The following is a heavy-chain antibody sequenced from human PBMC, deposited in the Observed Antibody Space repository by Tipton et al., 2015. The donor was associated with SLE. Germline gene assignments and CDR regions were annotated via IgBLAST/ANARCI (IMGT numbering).Heavy chain of an antibody. Sequence: TLSLTCTVYGGSFSIYYWSWIRQPPGKGLEWIGEINHSGSTNYNPSLKSRVTISEDTSKNQFSLKVSSVTAADTAVYYCANHGTAVVVPATDWGQGTLVTVSS. CDR3: ANHGTAVVVPATD. V-gene: IGHV4-34*01. D-gene: IGHD2-15*01. CDR1: GGSFSIYY. CDR2: INHSGST. J-gene: IGHJ4*02.